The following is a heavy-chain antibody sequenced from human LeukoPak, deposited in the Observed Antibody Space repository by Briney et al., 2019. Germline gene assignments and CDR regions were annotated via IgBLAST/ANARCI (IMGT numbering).Heavy chain of an antibody. Sequence: GASVKVSCKASGYTFTSYGISWVRQAPGQGLEWMGWISAYSGNTNYAQKLQGRVTMTTDTSTSTAYMELRSLRSDDTAVYYCARDLLGYCSGGSCPKMDVWGQGTTVTVSS. CDR1: GYTFTSYG. CDR2: ISAYSGNT. V-gene: IGHV1-18*01. D-gene: IGHD2-15*01. CDR3: ARDLLGYCSGGSCPKMDV. J-gene: IGHJ6*02.